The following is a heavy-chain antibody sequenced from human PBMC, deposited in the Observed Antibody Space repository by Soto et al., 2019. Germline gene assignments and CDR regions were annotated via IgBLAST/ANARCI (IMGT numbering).Heavy chain of an antibody. V-gene: IGHV1-46*01. CDR1: GYSFTNYY. J-gene: IGHJ4*02. D-gene: IGHD2-2*01. CDR3: ATEPLGGLPVPDDY. Sequence: GASVKVSCKASGYSFTNYYIHWVRQAPGEGLQWMGLLNPSDGATTYAQRFQGRVTMTSDTSTRTVYMELSGLRSEDTAVYFCATEPLGGLPVPDDYWGQGTLVTVSS. CDR2: LNPSDGAT.